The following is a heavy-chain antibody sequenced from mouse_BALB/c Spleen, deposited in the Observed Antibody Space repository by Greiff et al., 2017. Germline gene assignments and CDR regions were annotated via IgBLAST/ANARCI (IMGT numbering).Heavy chain of an antibody. CDR3: ARGGGGSYYFDY. Sequence: VKLVESGPGLVAPSQSLSITCTVSGFSLTSYGVHWVRQPPGKGLEWLGVIWAGGSTNYNSALMSRLSISKDNSKSQVFLKMNSLQTDDTAMYYCARGGGGSYYFDYWGQGTTLTVSS. CDR1: GFSLTSYG. CDR2: IWAGGST. V-gene: IGHV2-9*02. D-gene: IGHD1-1*02. J-gene: IGHJ2*01.